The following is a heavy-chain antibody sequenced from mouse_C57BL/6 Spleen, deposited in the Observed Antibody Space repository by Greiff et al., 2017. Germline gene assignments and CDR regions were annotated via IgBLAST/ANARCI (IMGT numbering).Heavy chain of an antibody. CDR3: ARNGGLDY. CDR2: IHPNSGST. D-gene: IGHD3-3*01. J-gene: IGHJ2*01. Sequence: QVHVKQSGAELVKPGASVKLSCKASGYTFTSYWMHWVKQRPGQGLEWIGMIHPNSGSTNYNEKFKSKATLTVDKSSSTAYMQLSSLTSEDSAVYYCARNGGLDYWGQGTTLTVSS. CDR1: GYTFTSYW. V-gene: IGHV1-64*01.